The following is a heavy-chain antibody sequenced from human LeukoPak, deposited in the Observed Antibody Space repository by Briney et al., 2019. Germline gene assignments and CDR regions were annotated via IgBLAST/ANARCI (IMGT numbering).Heavy chain of an antibody. J-gene: IGHJ6*03. CDR2: IYYRGST. Sequence: SETLSLTCSVSGGSISSYYWSWIRQPPGKGLEWIGYIYYRGSTNYSPSLKSRVTISVDTSKNQFSLKLSSVTAADTAVYYCARGTIYCSDSGCNSRFYMDVWGKGTTVTVSS. V-gene: IGHV4-59*01. D-gene: IGHD2-15*01. CDR1: GGSISSYY. CDR3: ARGTIYCSDSGCNSRFYMDV.